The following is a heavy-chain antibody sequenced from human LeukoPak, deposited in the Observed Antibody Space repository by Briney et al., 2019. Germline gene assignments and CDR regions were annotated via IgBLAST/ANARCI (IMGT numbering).Heavy chain of an antibody. J-gene: IGHJ6*02. CDR3: AKVSDYYDSSGYLPAGYYGMDV. Sequence: GGSLRLSCAASGFTFSSYGMHWVRQAPGKGLEWVAVISYDGSNKYYADSVKGRFTISRDNSKNTLYLQMNSLRAEDTAVYYYAKVSDYYDSSGYLPAGYYGMDVWGQGTTVTVSS. CDR2: ISYDGSNK. CDR1: GFTFSSYG. V-gene: IGHV3-30*18. D-gene: IGHD3-22*01.